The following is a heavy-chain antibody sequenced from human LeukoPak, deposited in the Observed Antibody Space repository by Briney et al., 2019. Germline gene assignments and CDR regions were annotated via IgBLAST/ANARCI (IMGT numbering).Heavy chain of an antibody. Sequence: KPSETLSLTCAVYGESFSGYYWSWIRQPPGKGLEWIGELNHSGSTNYNPSLKSRVTISVDTSKNQVSLKLSSVTAADTAVYYCARQYCRSISCCFDYWGQGTLVPVSS. V-gene: IGHV4-34*01. CDR3: ARQYCRSISCCFDY. CDR1: GESFSGYY. CDR2: LNHSGST. D-gene: IGHD2-2*01. J-gene: IGHJ4*02.